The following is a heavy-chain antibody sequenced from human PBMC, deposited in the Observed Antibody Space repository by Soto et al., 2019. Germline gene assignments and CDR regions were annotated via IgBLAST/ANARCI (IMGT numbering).Heavy chain of an antibody. V-gene: IGHV5-51*01. CDR1: GDTVTDYW. CDR3: ATHISHFPYYYSAMVV. D-gene: IGHD3-3*02. CDR2: IYPGYSHT. J-gene: IGHJ6*02. Sequence: GGSLKISGEGSGDTVTDYWIGWVRQLPGKGLAWMVIIYPGYSHTRYSPSFQGHVTITVDKSTSTAYLQWNTLKASDTAMYYCATHISHFPYYYSAMVVWGQGTTVTVSS.